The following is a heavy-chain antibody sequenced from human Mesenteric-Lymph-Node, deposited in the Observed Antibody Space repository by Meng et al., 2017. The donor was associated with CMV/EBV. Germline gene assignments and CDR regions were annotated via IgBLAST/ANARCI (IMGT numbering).Heavy chain of an antibody. CDR2: IIPIFGTA. CDR1: GGTFSSYA. CDR3: AGGATMIRGVKNWFDP. J-gene: IGHJ5*02. D-gene: IGHD3-10*01. V-gene: IGHV1-69*01. Sequence: GGTFSSYAIAWVRQAPRQGLEWMGGIIPIFGTANYSQKFQGRVTITADESTSTAYMELSSLRSEDTAVYYCAGGATMIRGVKNWFDPWGQGTLVTVSS.